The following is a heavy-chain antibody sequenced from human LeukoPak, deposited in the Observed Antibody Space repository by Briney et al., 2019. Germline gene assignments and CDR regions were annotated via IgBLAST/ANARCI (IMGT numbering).Heavy chain of an antibody. V-gene: IGHV1-3*01. CDR3: ARGIAVAGEFDY. CDR2: INAGNGNT. CDR1: GYTFTSYA. D-gene: IGHD6-19*01. J-gene: IGHJ4*02. Sequence: ASVKVSCKASGYTFTSYAMHWVRQAPGQRLEWMGWINAGNGNTKYSQKFQGRVTITRDTSASTAYMELSSLRSEDTAVYYCARGIAVAGEFDYWGQGTLVTVSS.